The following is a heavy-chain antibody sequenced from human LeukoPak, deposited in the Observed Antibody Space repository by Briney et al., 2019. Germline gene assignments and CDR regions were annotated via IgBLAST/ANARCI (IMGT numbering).Heavy chain of an antibody. V-gene: IGHV4-34*01. CDR3: ARRAMRDALDI. CDR2: INHSGST. CDR1: GGSFSGYY. Sequence: PSETLSLTCAVYGGSFSGYYWSWIRQPPGKGLEWIGEINHSGSTNYNPSLKSRVTISVDTSKNQFSLKLSSVTAADTAVYYCARRAMRDALDIWGQGTMVTVSS. D-gene: IGHD2-2*01. J-gene: IGHJ3*02.